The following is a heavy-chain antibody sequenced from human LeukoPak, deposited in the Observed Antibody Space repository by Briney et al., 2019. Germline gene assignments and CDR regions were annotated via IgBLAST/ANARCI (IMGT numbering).Heavy chain of an antibody. J-gene: IGHJ4*02. CDR2: TYYRSKCYS. Sequence: SQTLSLTCAISGDSVSRNSAAWNWIRQSPSKGLEWLGSTYYRSKCYSDYAVSVKSRITINPAASKNQFSLELNSVTPEDTAIYYCARANIAVSGISYFDSWGQGTLVTVSS. V-gene: IGHV6-1*01. CDR3: ARANIAVSGISYFDS. CDR1: GDSVSRNSAA. D-gene: IGHD6-19*01.